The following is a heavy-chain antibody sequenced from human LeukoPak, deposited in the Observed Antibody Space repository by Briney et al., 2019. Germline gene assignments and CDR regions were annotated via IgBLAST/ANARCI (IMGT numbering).Heavy chain of an antibody. J-gene: IGHJ4*02. Sequence: GGSLRLSCGASGFTFTSYAMHWVRQAPGKGLEWVSFISYDGSSQHYAESVKGRLTISRDNSKITLHLQMNSLRAEDTAIYYCAKDLVSGSLYGPFGYWGQGTPVTVSS. V-gene: IGHV3-30*07. CDR1: GFTFTSYA. D-gene: IGHD1-26*01. CDR2: ISYDGSSQ. CDR3: AKDLVSGSLYGPFGY.